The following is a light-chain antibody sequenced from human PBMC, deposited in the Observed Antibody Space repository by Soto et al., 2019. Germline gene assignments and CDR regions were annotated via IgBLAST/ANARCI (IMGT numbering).Light chain of an antibody. CDR3: QQYNDSFPYT. CDR2: KAS. J-gene: IGKJ2*01. V-gene: IGKV1-5*03. CDR1: QSISTW. Sequence: QLTQSPSTLSASIGDRVTITCRASQSISTWLAWYQQKPGTAPKLLIYKASTLEGGVPSRFSGSRSGTEFTLTVSSLQPDDVATYYCQQYNDSFPYTFGQGTKVDIK.